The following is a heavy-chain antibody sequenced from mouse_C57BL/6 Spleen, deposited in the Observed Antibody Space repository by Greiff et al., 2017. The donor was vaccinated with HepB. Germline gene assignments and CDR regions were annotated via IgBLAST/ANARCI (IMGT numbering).Heavy chain of an antibody. J-gene: IGHJ3*01. CDR1: GYTFTSYW. Sequence: VQLQQPGAELVRPGTSVKLSCKASGYTFTSYWMHWVKQRPGQGLEWIGVIDPSDSYTNYNQKFKGKATLTVDTSSSTAYMQLSSLTSEDSAVYCCARDSSGGSRLAYWGQGTLVTVSA. D-gene: IGHD3-2*02. CDR3: ARDSSGGSRLAY. V-gene: IGHV1-59*01. CDR2: IDPSDSYT.